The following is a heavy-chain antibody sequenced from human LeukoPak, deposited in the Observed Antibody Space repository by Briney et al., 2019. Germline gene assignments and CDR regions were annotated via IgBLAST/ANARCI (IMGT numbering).Heavy chain of an antibody. CDR2: IYSGGST. Sequence: GGSLILSCAASGFTVSSNYMSWVRQAPGKGLEWVSVIYSGGSTYYADSVKGRFTISRDNSKNTLYLQMNSLRAEDTAVYYCVRFHYYYGMDVWGQGTTVTVSS. V-gene: IGHV3-66*01. J-gene: IGHJ6*02. CDR1: GFTVSSNY. CDR3: VRFHYYYGMDV.